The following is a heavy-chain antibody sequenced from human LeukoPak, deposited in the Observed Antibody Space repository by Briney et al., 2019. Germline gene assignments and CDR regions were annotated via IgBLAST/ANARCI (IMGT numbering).Heavy chain of an antibody. CDR3: AMDLFSHGQSSSLDY. CDR2: ISAYNGNT. J-gene: IGHJ4*02. D-gene: IGHD6-13*01. V-gene: IGHV1-18*04. Sequence: GASLKVSCKASGYSFTTCNVHWVRQDPGQGLEWMGWISAYNGNTNYAQKLQGRVTMTTDTPKSTAYMELRSLRSDDTAVYYCAMDLFSHGQSSSLDYWGQGTLVTVSS. CDR1: GYSFTTCN.